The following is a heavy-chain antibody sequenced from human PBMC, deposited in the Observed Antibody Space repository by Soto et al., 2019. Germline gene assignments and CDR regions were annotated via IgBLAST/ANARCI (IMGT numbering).Heavy chain of an antibody. D-gene: IGHD1-1*01. CDR3: AMLGTEHDY. CDR2: ISYDGSNK. CDR1: GFTFSSYA. V-gene: IGHV3-30-3*01. J-gene: IGHJ4*02. Sequence: QVQLVESGGGVVQPGRSLRLSCAASGFTFSSYAMHWVRQAPGKGLEWVAVISYDGSNKYYADSVKGRFTISRDNSKNTLYLQMNSLRAEDTAVYYCAMLGTEHDYWGQGTLVTVSS.